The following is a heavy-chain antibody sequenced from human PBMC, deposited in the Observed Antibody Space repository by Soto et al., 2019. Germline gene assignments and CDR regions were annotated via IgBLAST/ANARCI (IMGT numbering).Heavy chain of an antibody. CDR3: ARGGLIYDAFDI. CDR2: INHSGST. V-gene: IGHV4-34*01. CDR1: GGSFSGYY. J-gene: IGHJ3*02. Sequence: SETLSLTCAVYGGSFSGYYWSWIRQPPGKGLEWIGEINHSGSTNYNPSLKSRVTISVDTSKNQFSLKLSSVTAADTAVYYCARGGLIYDAFDIWGQGTMVTVS. D-gene: IGHD3-16*02.